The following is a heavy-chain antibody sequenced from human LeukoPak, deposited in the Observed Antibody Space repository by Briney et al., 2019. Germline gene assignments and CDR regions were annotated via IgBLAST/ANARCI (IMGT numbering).Heavy chain of an antibody. CDR2: IYYSGST. CDR3: ARVGRDGYNFRSHLDY. V-gene: IGHV4-59*01. Sequence: SETLSLTCTVSGGSISSYYWGWIRQPPGKGLEWIGYIYYSGSTNYNPSLKSRVTISVDTSKNQFSLKLSSVTAADTAVYYCARVGRDGYNFRSHLDYWGQGTLVTVSS. J-gene: IGHJ4*02. D-gene: IGHD5-24*01. CDR1: GGSISSYY.